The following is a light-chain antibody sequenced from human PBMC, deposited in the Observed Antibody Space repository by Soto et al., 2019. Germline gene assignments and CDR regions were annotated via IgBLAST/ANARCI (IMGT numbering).Light chain of an antibody. CDR1: QNVGGS. Sequence: VMTQSPATLSVSPGERATLSCRASQNVGGSVAWYQQKPGQAPGLLIYRASTRATGIPARFSGSGSGTEFTLTISSLQSEDFAVYFCQQYYNWVTFGQGTRLEIK. V-gene: IGKV3-15*01. CDR2: RAS. CDR3: QQYYNWVT. J-gene: IGKJ5*01.